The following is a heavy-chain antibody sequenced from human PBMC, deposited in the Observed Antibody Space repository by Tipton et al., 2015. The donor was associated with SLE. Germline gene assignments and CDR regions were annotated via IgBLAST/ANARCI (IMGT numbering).Heavy chain of an antibody. CDR2: ISVYSGNT. D-gene: IGHD1-1*01. Sequence: QLVQSGPEVKRPGASVKVSCETSGYTFSNYGVTWVRQAPGQGLEWMGWISVYSGNTAYAQKVQGRLTITAETSTSTVYMELRSLRSDDTAIYYCARGLTRETDDAYEMWGQGTMVTVSS. CDR3: ARGLTRETDDAYEM. V-gene: IGHV1-18*01. CDR1: GYTFSNYG. J-gene: IGHJ3*02.